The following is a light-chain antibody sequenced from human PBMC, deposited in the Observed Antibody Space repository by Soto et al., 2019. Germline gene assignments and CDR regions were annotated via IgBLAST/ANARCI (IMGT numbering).Light chain of an antibody. CDR1: QGIRND. Sequence: IQMPQSPSSLSASVGDRVTITCRASQGIRNDLGWYQQKPGKAPKLLIFAASSLQSGVPSRFSGSRSGPDFTLTISSLQPEDFATYYCQQSYSSPPTFGQGTKVDI. J-gene: IGKJ1*01. CDR3: QQSYSSPPT. V-gene: IGKV1-39*01. CDR2: AAS.